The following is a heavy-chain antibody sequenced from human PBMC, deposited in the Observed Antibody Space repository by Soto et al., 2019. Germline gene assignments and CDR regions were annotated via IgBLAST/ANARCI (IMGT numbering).Heavy chain of an antibody. Sequence: EVQLVESGGGLVQPGGSLRLSCAASGFTFSSYSMNWVRQAPGKGLEWVSYISSSSSTIYYADSVKGRFTISRDNAKNSLYLQRNSRRAEDTAVYYCASGSSGTGLDYWGQGTLVTVSS. CDR1: GFTFSSYS. D-gene: IGHD3-22*01. CDR2: ISSSSSTI. J-gene: IGHJ4*02. CDR3: ASGSSGTGLDY. V-gene: IGHV3-48*01.